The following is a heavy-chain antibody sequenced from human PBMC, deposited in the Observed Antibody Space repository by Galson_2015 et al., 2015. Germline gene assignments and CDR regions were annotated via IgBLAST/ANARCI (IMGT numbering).Heavy chain of an antibody. V-gene: IGHV3-33*01. CDR3: ARVSRVKARGGNNWFDP. Sequence: SLRLSCAASGFTFSSYGMHWVRQAPGKGLEWVALIWYDGSNKYYADSVKGRFTISRDNSKNTLYLQMNSLRAEDTAVYYCARVSRVKARGGNNWFDPWGQGTLVTVSS. CDR1: GFTFSSYG. D-gene: IGHD1-26*01. J-gene: IGHJ5*02. CDR2: IWYDGSNK.